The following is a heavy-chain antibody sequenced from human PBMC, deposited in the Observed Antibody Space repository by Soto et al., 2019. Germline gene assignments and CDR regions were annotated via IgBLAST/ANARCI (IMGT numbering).Heavy chain of an antibody. J-gene: IGHJ4*02. D-gene: IGHD6-19*01. CDR2: IHYRGTT. CDR3: TRTRTTGWCSPVDS. CDR1: GGTLSNFY. V-gene: IGHV4-59*01. Sequence: VQLQESGPGLVKPAETLSLTCTVSGGTLSNFYWSWVRQSPGKGLEWIGYIHYRGTTNYSPSLKSRVIMSIDASKKQFSLTLKAVTAADAAVYYCTRTRTTGWCSPVDSWGQGIPVTVSS.